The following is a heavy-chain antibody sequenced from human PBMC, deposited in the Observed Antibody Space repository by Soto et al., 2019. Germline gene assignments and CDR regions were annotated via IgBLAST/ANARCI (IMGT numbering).Heavy chain of an antibody. V-gene: IGHV4-31*03. CDR3: ARDPRAVGYSGYDSARRVDAFDI. CDR1: GGSISSGGYY. D-gene: IGHD5-12*01. CDR2: IYYSGST. J-gene: IGHJ3*02. Sequence: SETLSLTCTVSGGSISSGGYYWSWIRQHPGKDLEWIGYIYYSGSTYYNPSLKSRVTISVDTSKNQFSLKLSSVTAADTAVYYCARDPRAVGYSGYDSARRVDAFDIWGQGTMVTVSS.